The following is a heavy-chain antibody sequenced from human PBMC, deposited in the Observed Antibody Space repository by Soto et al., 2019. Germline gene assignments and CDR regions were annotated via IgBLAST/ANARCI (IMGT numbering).Heavy chain of an antibody. D-gene: IGHD2-2*01. CDR2: ISAYNGNT. CDR1: GYTFTSYG. CDR3: ARDLEYCSSTSCYAFPFTNWDFDT. V-gene: IGHV1-18*01. Sequence: ASVKVSCKASGYTFTSYGISWVRQAPGQGLEWMGWISAYNGNTNYAQKLQGRVTMTTDTSTSTAYMELRSLRSDDTAVYYCARDLEYCSSTSCYAFPFTNWDFDTWGQGTMVTVSS. J-gene: IGHJ3*02.